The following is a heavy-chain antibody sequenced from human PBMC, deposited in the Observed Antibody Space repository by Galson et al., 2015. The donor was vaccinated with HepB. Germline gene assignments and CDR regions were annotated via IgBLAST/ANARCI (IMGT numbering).Heavy chain of an antibody. D-gene: IGHD6-19*01. J-gene: IGHJ4*02. V-gene: IGHV3-74*01. CDR2: INSDGSST. CDR1: GFPFSSYW. Sequence: LRLSCAASGFPFSSYWMHWVRQAPGKGLVWVSRINSDGSSTSYADSVKGRFTISRDNAKNTLYLQMNSLRAEDTAVYYCAREEWEVAGPFFDYWGQGTLVTVSS. CDR3: AREEWEVAGPFFDY.